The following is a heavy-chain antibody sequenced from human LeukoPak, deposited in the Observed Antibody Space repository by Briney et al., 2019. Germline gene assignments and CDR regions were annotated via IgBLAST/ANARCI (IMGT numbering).Heavy chain of an antibody. D-gene: IGHD6-6*01. CDR3: AKCVNSSYYYYYYYMDV. V-gene: IGHV3-23*01. CDR1: GFTFSSYA. CDR2: ISGSGGST. Sequence: TGGSLRLSCAASGFTFSSYAMSWVRQAPGKGLEWVAAISGSGGSTYYADSVKGRFTISRDNSKNTLYLQMNSLRAEDTAVYYCAKCVNSSYYYYYYYMDVWGKGTTVTVSS. J-gene: IGHJ6*03.